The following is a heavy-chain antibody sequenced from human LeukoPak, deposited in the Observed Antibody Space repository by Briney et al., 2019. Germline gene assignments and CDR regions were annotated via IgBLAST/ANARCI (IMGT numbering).Heavy chain of an antibody. D-gene: IGHD1-26*01. J-gene: IGHJ4*02. CDR2: IYYSGST. CDR1: GGSISSYY. Sequence: PSETLSLTCTVSGGSISSYYWSWIRQPPGKGLEWTGYIYYSGSTNYNPSLKSRVTISVDTSKNQFSLKLSSVTAADTAVYYCAAIVGAIPRYFDYWGQGTLVTVSS. V-gene: IGHV4-59*01. CDR3: AAIVGAIPRYFDY.